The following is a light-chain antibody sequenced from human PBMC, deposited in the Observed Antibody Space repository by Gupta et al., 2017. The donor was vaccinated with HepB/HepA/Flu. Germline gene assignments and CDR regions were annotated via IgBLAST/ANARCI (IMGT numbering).Light chain of an antibody. CDR3: QSYDSSLSGSGV. CDR1: SSNIGAGYD. Sequence: QSVLTQPPSVSGAPGQRVTIPCTGSSSNIGAGYDVHWYQQLPGTAPKLLIYGNSNRPSWVPDRFSGSKSGTSASLAITGLQAEDEADYYCQSYDSSLSGSGVFGGGTKLTVL. V-gene: IGLV1-40*01. CDR2: GNS. J-gene: IGLJ3*02.